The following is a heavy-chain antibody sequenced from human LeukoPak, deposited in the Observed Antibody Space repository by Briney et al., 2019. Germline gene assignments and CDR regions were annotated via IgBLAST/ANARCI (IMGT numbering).Heavy chain of an antibody. V-gene: IGHV4-39*07. CDR1: GGSISSSNYF. CDR3: ARGGPFGELFYHY. J-gene: IGHJ4*02. Sequence: SETLSLTCTVSGGSISSSNYFWGWVRQPPGKGLGWIGTISYSGTTHDNPSLKSRVIISVDTSKKQFSLRLSSVTAADTAAYYCARGGPFGELFYHYWGQGTLVTVSS. D-gene: IGHD3-10*01. CDR2: ISYSGTT.